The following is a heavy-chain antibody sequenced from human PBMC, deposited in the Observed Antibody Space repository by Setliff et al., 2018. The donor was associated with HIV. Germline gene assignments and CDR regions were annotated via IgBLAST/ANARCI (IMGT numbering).Heavy chain of an antibody. J-gene: IGHJ4*02. CDR2: IKTAASVT. CDR1: GFTFSSYA. V-gene: IGHV3-23*01. Sequence: PGGSLRLSCAASGFTFSSYAMSWVRQTPGKGPVWVSRIKTAASVTSYADSVKGRFTISRDNSKNTLYLQMNSLRPEDTAVYYCARDSPLSHFDYWGQGILVTVSS. CDR3: ARDSPLSHFDY.